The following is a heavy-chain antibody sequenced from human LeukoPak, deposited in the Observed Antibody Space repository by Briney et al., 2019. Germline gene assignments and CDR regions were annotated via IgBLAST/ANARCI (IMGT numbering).Heavy chain of an antibody. V-gene: IGHV3-21*01. CDR2: ISSSSSYI. Sequence: GGSLRLSCAASGFTFSSYSMNWVRQAPGKGLEWVSSISSSSSYIYYADSVKGRFTISRDNAKNSLYLQMNSLRAEDTAVYYCARDAVAGTSYFDYWGQGTLVTVSS. CDR1: GFTFSSYS. D-gene: IGHD6-19*01. CDR3: ARDAVAGTSYFDY. J-gene: IGHJ4*02.